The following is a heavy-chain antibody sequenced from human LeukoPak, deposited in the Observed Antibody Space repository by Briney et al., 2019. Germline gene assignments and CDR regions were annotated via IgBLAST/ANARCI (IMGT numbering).Heavy chain of an antibody. D-gene: IGHD2/OR15-2a*01. CDR3: ARAFRARYFDL. J-gene: IGHJ2*01. Sequence: SETLSLTCTVSGGSLNNLYWSWIRQPPGKALEWIGYIYYSGNTNYNPSLKSRVSISVDTSKNQFSLKLSSVTAADTAVYYCARAFRARYFDLWGRGTLVTVSS. CDR2: IYYSGNT. CDR1: GGSLNNLY. V-gene: IGHV4-59*08.